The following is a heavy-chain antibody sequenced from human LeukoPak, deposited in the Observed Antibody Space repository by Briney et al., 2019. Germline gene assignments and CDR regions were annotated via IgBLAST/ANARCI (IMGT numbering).Heavy chain of an antibody. CDR3: ARGYSSTWDNYFDY. CDR2: ISGRGGTI. Sequence: GGSLRLSCAASGFTFSDYYMSWIRQAPGKGLEWVSYISGRGGTIYYADSVKGRFTLSRDNAKNSLSLHMNNLRAEDTAVYYCARGYSSTWDNYFDYWGQGTLVTVSS. CDR1: GFTFSDYY. D-gene: IGHD6-13*01. V-gene: IGHV3-11*01. J-gene: IGHJ4*02.